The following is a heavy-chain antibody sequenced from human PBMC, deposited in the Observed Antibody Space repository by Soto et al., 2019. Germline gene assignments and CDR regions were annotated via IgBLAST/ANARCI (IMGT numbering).Heavy chain of an antibody. J-gene: IGHJ5*02. D-gene: IGHD2-15*01. CDR3: AKDPVAHLEDWFDP. CDR2: ISDSGVST. CDR1: GFTFSSYA. V-gene: IGHV3-23*01. Sequence: GGSLRLSCAASGFTFSSYAMTWVRQAPGKGLEWVSAISDSGVSTYYAGSVKGRFTISRDNSKRTLYLQMNSLRADDTAVYYCAKDPVAHLEDWFDPWGQGTLVTVSS.